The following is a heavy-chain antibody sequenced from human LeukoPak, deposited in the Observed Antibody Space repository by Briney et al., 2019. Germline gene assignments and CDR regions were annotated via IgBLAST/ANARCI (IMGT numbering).Heavy chain of an antibody. Sequence: PSQTLSLTCTVSGGSISSGGYYWSWIRQHPGKGLEWIGYIYYSGSTYYNPSLKSRVTISVDTSKNQFSLKLSSVTAADTAVYYCASRRYSSSWYDSSYYYYGMDVWGQGTTVTVSS. V-gene: IGHV4-31*03. CDR3: ASRRYSSSWYDSSYYYYGMDV. J-gene: IGHJ6*02. CDR1: GGSISSGGYY. CDR2: IYYSGST. D-gene: IGHD6-13*01.